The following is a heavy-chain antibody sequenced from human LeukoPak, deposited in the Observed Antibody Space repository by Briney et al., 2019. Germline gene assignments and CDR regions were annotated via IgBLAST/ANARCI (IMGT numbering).Heavy chain of an antibody. CDR2: INHSGST. V-gene: IGHV4-34*01. CDR1: GGSFSGCY. CDR3: ARGWYYFDY. J-gene: IGHJ4*02. D-gene: IGHD2-8*02. Sequence: SETLSLTCAVYGGSFSGCYWSWIRQPPGKGLEWIGEINHSGSTNYNPSLKSRVTISVDTSKNQFSLKLSSVTAADTAVYYCARGWYYFDYWGQGTLVTVSS.